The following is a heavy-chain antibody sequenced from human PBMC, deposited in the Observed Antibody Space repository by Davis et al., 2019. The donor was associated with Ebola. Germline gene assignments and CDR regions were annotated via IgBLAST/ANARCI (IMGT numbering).Heavy chain of an antibody. CDR2: IYPGDSDT. CDR3: AKDGHSNYPNWFDP. CDR1: GYSFTNYW. D-gene: IGHD4-11*01. V-gene: IGHV5-51*01. Sequence: GESLKISCKGSGYSFTNYWIGWVRQMPGKGLEWMGIIYPGDSDTRYSPSFQGQVTISADKSISTAYLQWSSLRAEDTAVYYCAKDGHSNYPNWFDPWGQGTLVTVSS. J-gene: IGHJ5*02.